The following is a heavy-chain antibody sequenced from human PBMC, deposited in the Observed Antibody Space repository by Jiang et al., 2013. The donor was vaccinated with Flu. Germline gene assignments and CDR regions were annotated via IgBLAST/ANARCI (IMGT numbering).Heavy chain of an antibody. V-gene: IGHV3-66*02. CDR3: ARARGGISPYYFDY. CDR2: IYSGGST. CDR1: GFTVSSNY. J-gene: IGHJ4*02. Sequence: VQLLESGGGLVQPGGSLRLSCAASGFTVSSNYMSWVRQAPGKGLEWVSVIYSGGSTYYADSVKGRFTISRDNSKNTLYLQMNSLRAEDTAVYYCARARGGISPYYFDYWGREPWSPSPQ. D-gene: IGHD3-3*02.